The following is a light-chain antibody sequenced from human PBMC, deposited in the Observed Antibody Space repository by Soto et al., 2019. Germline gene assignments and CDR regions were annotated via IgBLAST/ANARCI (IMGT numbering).Light chain of an antibody. CDR2: AAS. CDR3: QQSYSTPNT. V-gene: IGKV1-39*01. J-gene: IGKJ2*01. CDR1: QTISSY. Sequence: DIQMTQSPSSLSASVGDRVTITCRASQTISSYLNWYQQKLGKAPKLLIYAASSLQSGVPSRFSGSGSGTDFTLTISSLQPEDFATYYCQQSYSTPNTFGQGTKLEIK.